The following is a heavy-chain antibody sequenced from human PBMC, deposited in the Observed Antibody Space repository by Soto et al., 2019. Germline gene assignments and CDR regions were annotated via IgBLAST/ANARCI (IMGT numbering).Heavy chain of an antibody. D-gene: IGHD3-22*01. J-gene: IGHJ6*02. V-gene: IGHV1-18*01. CDR2: ISPYNGNT. CDR1: GYTFTSYG. CDR3: ARGYYYDSSVSAALYYYGMDV. Sequence: ASVKVSCKASGYTFTSYGISWVRQAPGQGLEWMGWISPYNGNTNYAQKLQGRVTMTTDTSTSTAYMELRSLRSEDTAVYYCARGYYYDSSVSAALYYYGMDVWGQGTTVTVSS.